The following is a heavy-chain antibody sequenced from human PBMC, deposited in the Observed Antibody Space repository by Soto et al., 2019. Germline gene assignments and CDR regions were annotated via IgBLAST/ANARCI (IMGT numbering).Heavy chain of an antibody. V-gene: IGHV3-30-3*01. Sequence: GSLRLSCAASVFAFSSYAMHWVRQAPGKGLEWVAVISYDGSNKYYADSVKGRFTISRDNSKNTLYLQMNSLRAEDTAVYYCARAYDSSGYYLDYWGQGTLVTVSS. CDR1: VFAFSSYA. J-gene: IGHJ4*02. CDR2: ISYDGSNK. D-gene: IGHD3-22*01. CDR3: ARAYDSSGYYLDY.